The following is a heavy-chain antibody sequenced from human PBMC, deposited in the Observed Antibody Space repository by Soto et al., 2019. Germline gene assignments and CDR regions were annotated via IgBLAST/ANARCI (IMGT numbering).Heavy chain of an antibody. J-gene: IGHJ5*02. V-gene: IGHV4-30-4*01. CDR3: ARDPGKEITGTTRVWFDP. Sequence: PSETLSLTCTVSGGSISSGDYYWSWIRQPPGKGLEWIGYIYYSGSTYYNPSLKSRVTISVDTSKNQFSLKLSSVTAAGTAVYYCARDPGKEITGTTRVWFDPWGQGTLVTVSS. D-gene: IGHD1-7*01. CDR1: GGSISSGDYY. CDR2: IYYSGST.